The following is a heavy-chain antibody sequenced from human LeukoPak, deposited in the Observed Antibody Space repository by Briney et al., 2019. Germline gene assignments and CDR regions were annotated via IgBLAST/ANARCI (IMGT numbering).Heavy chain of an antibody. J-gene: IGHJ4*02. V-gene: IGHV5-51*01. D-gene: IGHD6-13*01. Sequence: GESLKISCKGSGYTFTTYWIGWVRQMPGKGLEWVGVIYPGDSDPRYSPSFQGQVTTSADKSISTAYLQWSSLKASDSAMYYCARHGLGSSWFGFDYWGQGTLVTVSS. CDR2: IYPGDSDP. CDR1: GYTFTTYW. CDR3: ARHGLGSSWFGFDY.